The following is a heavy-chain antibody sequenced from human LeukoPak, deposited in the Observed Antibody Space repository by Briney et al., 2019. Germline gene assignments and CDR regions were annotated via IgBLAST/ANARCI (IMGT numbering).Heavy chain of an antibody. D-gene: IGHD2-8*01. CDR3: ARDRALMVYEDYYYYYLDV. CDR2: IYYSGST. J-gene: IGHJ6*03. V-gene: IGHV4-59*01. Sequence: SETLSLTCTVSGGFISSYYWSWIRQPPGKGLEWIGYIYYSGSTNYNPSLKSRVTISVDTSKNQFFLKLSSVTAADTAVYYCARDRALMVYEDYYYYYLDVWGRGTTVTVSS. CDR1: GGFISSYY.